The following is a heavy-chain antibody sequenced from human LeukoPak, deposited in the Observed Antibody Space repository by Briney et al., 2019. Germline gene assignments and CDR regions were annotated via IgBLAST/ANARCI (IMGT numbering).Heavy chain of an antibody. V-gene: IGHV4-34*01. CDR2: INHSGST. CDR1: GGSFSGYY. CDR3: ASYSSGWPDAFDI. J-gene: IGHJ3*02. D-gene: IGHD6-19*01. Sequence: KPSETLSLTCAVYGGSFSGYYWSWIRQPPGKGLEWIGEINHSGSTNYNPSLKSRVTISVDTSKNQFSLKLSSVTAADTAVYYCASYSSGWPDAFDIWGQGTMVTVSS.